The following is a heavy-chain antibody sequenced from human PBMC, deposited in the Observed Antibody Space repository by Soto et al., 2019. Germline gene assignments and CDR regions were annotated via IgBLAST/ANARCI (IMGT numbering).Heavy chain of an antibody. Sequence: PGGSLRLSCAASGFTFSSYGMHWVRQAPGKGLEWVAVIWYDGSNKYYADSVKGRFTISRDNSKNTLYLQMNSLRAEDTAVYYCAGEAPLGQSDYFDYWGQGTLVTVSS. CDR3: AGEAPLGQSDYFDY. CDR1: GFTFSSYG. V-gene: IGHV3-33*01. CDR2: IWYDGSNK. J-gene: IGHJ4*02.